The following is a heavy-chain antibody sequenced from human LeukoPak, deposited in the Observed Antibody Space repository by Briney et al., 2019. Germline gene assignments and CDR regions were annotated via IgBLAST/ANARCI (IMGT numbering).Heavy chain of an antibody. CDR1: GFTFSSYG. Sequence: PGGSLRLSCAASGFTFSSYGMHWVRQAPGKGLDWVAFIRYDGSNKYYADSVKGRFTISRDNYKNTLYLQMNSLRAEDTAVYYCAKDCPSSWYKGPFDYWGQGTLVTVSS. J-gene: IGHJ4*02. CDR3: AKDCPSSWYKGPFDY. D-gene: IGHD6-13*01. CDR2: IRYDGSNK. V-gene: IGHV3-30*02.